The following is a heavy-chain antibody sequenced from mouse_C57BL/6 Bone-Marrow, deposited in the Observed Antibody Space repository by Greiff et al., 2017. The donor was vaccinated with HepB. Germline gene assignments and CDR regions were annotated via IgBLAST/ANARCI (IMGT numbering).Heavy chain of an antibody. D-gene: IGHD1-1*01. CDR3: ARDRYYGSRGNFDY. Sequence: EVQGVESGGGLVKPGGSLKLSCAASGFTFSSYAMSWVRQTPEKRLEWVATISDGGSYTYYPDNVKGRLTISRDNAKNNLYLQMSHLKSEDTAMYYCARDRYYGSRGNFDYWGQGTTLTVSS. CDR1: GFTFSSYA. CDR2: ISDGGSYT. J-gene: IGHJ2*01. V-gene: IGHV5-4*01.